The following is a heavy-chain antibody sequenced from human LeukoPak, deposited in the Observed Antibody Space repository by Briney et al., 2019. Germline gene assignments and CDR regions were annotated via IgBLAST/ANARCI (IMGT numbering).Heavy chain of an antibody. V-gene: IGHV3-23*01. J-gene: IGHJ4*02. CDR2: ISGSGGTT. Sequence: GSLRLSCAASGFTFTSYAMTWVRQAPGKGLEWVSAISGSGGTTYYADSVKGRFTISRDNSKNTLYLQMNSLRAEDTAIYYCARRYYDSTGYYSLDYWGQGTLVTVSS. D-gene: IGHD3-22*01. CDR3: ARRYYDSTGYYSLDY. CDR1: GFTFTSYA.